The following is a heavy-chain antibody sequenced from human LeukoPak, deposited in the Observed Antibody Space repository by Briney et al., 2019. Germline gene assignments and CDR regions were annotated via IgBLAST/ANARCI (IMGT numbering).Heavy chain of an antibody. CDR1: GDSVSSNSAA. V-gene: IGHV6-1*01. Sequence: SQTLSLTCAISGDSVSSNSAAWNWIRQSPSRGLEWLGRTYYRSKWYNDYAVSVKSRITINPDTSKNQFSLQLNSVTPEDTAVYYCARERARGSSSWYGLFAFDIWGQGTMVTVSS. CDR2: TYYRSKWYN. J-gene: IGHJ3*02. D-gene: IGHD6-13*01. CDR3: ARERARGSSSWYGLFAFDI.